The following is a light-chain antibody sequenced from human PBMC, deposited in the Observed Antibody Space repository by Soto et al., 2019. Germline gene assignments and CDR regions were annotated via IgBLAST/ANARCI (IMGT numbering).Light chain of an antibody. J-gene: IGKJ5*01. CDR2: GAS. CDR1: QSVSSIY. V-gene: IGKV3-20*01. CDR3: QQYGSSPRT. Sequence: EIVLTQSPGTLSLSPGERATLSCRASQSVSSIYLGWYQQKPGQAPRLLMYGASSRATGIPERFSGSGSGTDFTLTISRLEPEDFAVYYCQQYGSSPRTFGQGTRLEI.